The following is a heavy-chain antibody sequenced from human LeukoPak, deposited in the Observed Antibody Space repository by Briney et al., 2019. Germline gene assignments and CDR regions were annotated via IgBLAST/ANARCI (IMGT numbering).Heavy chain of an antibody. CDR1: GDSISSGDYY. J-gene: IGHJ3*02. CDR2: IYYSGST. D-gene: IGHD2-15*01. Sequence: SPSQTLSLTCTVSGDSISSGDYYWSWIRQPPGKGLEWIGYIYYSGSTNYNPSLKSRVTMSVDTSKNQFSLKLSSVTAADTAVYYCAREIRPNCSGGSCYPFSAFDIWGQGTMVTVSS. CDR3: AREIRPNCSGGSCYPFSAFDI. V-gene: IGHV4-61*08.